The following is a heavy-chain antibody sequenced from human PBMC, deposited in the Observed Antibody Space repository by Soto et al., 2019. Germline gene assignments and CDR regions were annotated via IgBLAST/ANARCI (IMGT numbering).Heavy chain of an antibody. CDR2: INHSGST. CDR3: ARGGRTYSSSWYAY. CDR1: GGSFSGYY. V-gene: IGHV4-34*01. D-gene: IGHD6-13*01. J-gene: IGHJ4*02. Sequence: SETLSLTCAVYGGSFSGYYWSWIRQPPGKGLEWIGEINHSGSTNYNPSLKSRVTILVDTSKNQFSLKLSSVTAADTAVYYCARGGRTYSSSWYAYWGQGTLVTVSS.